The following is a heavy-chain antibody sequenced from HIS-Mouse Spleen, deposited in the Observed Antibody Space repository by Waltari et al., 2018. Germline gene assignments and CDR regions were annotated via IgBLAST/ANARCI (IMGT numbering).Heavy chain of an antibody. D-gene: IGHD6-13*01. CDR1: GGSISSSSYY. CDR3: AREIPYSSSWYDWYFDL. CDR2: IYYSAST. V-gene: IGHV4-39*07. J-gene: IGHJ2*01. Sequence: QLQLQESGPGLVKPSETLSLTCTVSGGSISSSSYYWGWIRQPPGKGLEWIGSIYYSASTYYNPSLKSRFAISVATSKNQFSLKLGSVTAADTAVYYCAREIPYSSSWYDWYFDLWGRGTLVTVSS.